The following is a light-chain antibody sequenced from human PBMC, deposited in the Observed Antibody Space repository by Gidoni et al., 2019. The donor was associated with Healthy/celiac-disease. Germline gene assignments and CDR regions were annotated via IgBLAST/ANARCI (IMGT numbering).Light chain of an antibody. CDR3: GTWDSSLSAVV. CDR1: SSNMGNNY. J-gene: IGLJ2*01. CDR2: ANN. Sequence: QSVFTHPPSVSAAPGQKVTISCSGSSSNMGNNYVSWYQQLQGTAPKLLIYANNKRPSGIPDRFSGSKSGTSATLGITGLQTGDEADEYCGTWDSSLSAVVFGGGTKLTV. V-gene: IGLV1-51*01.